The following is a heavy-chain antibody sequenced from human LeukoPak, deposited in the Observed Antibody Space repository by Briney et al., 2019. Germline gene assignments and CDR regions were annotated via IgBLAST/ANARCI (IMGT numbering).Heavy chain of an antibody. D-gene: IGHD4-17*01. V-gene: IGHV1-2*02. CDR3: ASTPPTVTTSYYYYMDV. Sequence: ASVKVSCKASGYTFTGYYMHWVRQAPGQGLEWMGWINPNSGGTNYAQKFQGRVTMTRDTSISTAYMELSRLRSDDTAVYYCASTPPTVTTSYYYYMDVWGKGTTVTVSS. CDR1: GYTFTGYY. J-gene: IGHJ6*03. CDR2: INPNSGGT.